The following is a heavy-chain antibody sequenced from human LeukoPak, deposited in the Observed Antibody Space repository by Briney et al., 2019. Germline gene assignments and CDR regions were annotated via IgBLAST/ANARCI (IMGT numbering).Heavy chain of an antibody. CDR2: INPNSGAT. V-gene: IGHV1-2*02. J-gene: IGHJ4*01. Sequence: ASVKVSCKASGYTLTDYYLHWVRQAPGQGLKWMGGINPNSGATHYAQSFQARVTMTRDTSIASSYMGLTGLESDDTAVYYCARGRRILGGPENAGDFFDFWGQGSLVTVSS. CDR3: ARGRRILGGPENAGDFFDF. D-gene: IGHD3-16*01. CDR1: GYTLTDYY.